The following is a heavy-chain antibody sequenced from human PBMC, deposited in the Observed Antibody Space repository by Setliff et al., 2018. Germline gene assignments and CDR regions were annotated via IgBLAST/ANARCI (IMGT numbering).Heavy chain of an antibody. D-gene: IGHD6-6*01. V-gene: IGHV4-34*01. J-gene: IGHJ4*02. Sequence: SETLSLTCAASGGTFTYYYWTWIRQSPAKGLEWIGEITHTGTTGSTKYNPSLKSRVTVSIDTSKNQFSLMVTSVTAADTAVYYCARGRNVASRLLDSWGQGTLVTVSS. CDR2: ITHTGTTGST. CDR3: ARGRNVASRLLDS. CDR1: GGTFTYYY.